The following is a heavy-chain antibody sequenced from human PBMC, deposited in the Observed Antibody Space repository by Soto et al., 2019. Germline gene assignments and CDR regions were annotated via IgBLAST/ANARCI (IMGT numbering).Heavy chain of an antibody. Sequence: QVQVQESGPGLVKPSETLSLTCSVSGGSNRSYDWHWIRQSAGKGPEWIGRINISGATNYNPSLKSRVTMLLDRSKNQFSLILNSVTAADTAVYFCASLYSNSWPFDFWGQGTLVSVSS. V-gene: IGHV4-4*07. CDR1: GGSNRSYD. CDR2: INISGAT. J-gene: IGHJ3*01. CDR3: ASLYSNSWPFDF. D-gene: IGHD5-12*01.